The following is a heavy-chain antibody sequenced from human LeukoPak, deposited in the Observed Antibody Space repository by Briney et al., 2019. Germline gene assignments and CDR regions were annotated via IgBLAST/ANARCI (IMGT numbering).Heavy chain of an antibody. D-gene: IGHD6-13*01. V-gene: IGHV4-39*07. CDR2: IYYSGST. J-gene: IGHJ4*02. CDR3: ARDRPYSSSYFDY. CDR1: GVSINSSTYY. Sequence: SETLSLTCTVSGVSINSSTYYWAWIRQPPGKGLEWIGSIYYSGSTYYNPSLKSRVTISIDTSTNQFSLKLSSVTAADTAVYYCARDRPYSSSYFDYWGQGTLVTVSS.